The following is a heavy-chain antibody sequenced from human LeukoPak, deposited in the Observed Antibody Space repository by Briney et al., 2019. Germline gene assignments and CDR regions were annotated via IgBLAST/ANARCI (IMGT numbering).Heavy chain of an antibody. Sequence: GESLKISCKGSGYSFTSYLIGWVRQMPGKGLEWMWIIYPGYSDTRYSPSFQGQVTISADKPISTAYLQWSSLKASDTAMYYCARQNVGYSYGTFDFWGQGTLVTVSS. V-gene: IGHV5-51*01. CDR1: GYSFTSYL. CDR2: IYPGYSDT. CDR3: ARQNVGYSYGTFDF. J-gene: IGHJ4*02. D-gene: IGHD5-18*01.